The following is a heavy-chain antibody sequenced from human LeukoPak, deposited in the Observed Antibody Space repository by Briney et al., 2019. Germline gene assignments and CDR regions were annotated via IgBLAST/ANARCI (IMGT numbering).Heavy chain of an antibody. D-gene: IGHD1-20*01. CDR3: ARGWGMYNWNAADAFDI. CDR2: IYSNGNT. V-gene: IGHV4-59*11. CDR1: GGSISGHY. J-gene: IGHJ3*02. Sequence: PSETLSLTCSVSGGSISGHYWSWIRQPPGKGLEWIGYIYSNGNTNYNPSLKSRVTISVDTSKNQFSLKLSSVTAAGTAVYYCARGWGMYNWNAADAFDIWGQGTMVTVSS.